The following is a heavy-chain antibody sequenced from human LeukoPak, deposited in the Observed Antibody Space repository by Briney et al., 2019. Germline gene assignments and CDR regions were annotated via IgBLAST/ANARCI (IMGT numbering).Heavy chain of an antibody. CDR3: ARSVGVAARSTEDI. J-gene: IGHJ3*02. CDR2: IIPIFGTA. V-gene: IGHV1-69*05. D-gene: IGHD6-13*01. CDR1: GGTFSSYA. Sequence: ASVKVSCKASGGTFSSYAISWVRQAPGQGLEWMGGIIPIFGTANYAQKFQGRVTITTDESTSTAYMELSSLRSEDTAVYYCARSVGVAARSTEDIWGQGTMVTVSS.